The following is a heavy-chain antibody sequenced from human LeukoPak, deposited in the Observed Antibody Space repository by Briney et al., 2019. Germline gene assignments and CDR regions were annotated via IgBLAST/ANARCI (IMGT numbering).Heavy chain of an antibody. CDR1: GSTFSSYA. V-gene: IGHV3-23*01. Sequence: GGSLRLSCAGSGSTFSSYAMSWVRQAPGKGLVWVSAISDTGATTYDADSVKGRFTISRDNSRSTLYLQMNSLRAEDTALYYCAKDTSIGRYCTNGVCSPFDYWGQGTLVTVSS. CDR3: AKDTSIGRYCTNGVCSPFDY. J-gene: IGHJ4*02. CDR2: ISDTGATT. D-gene: IGHD2-8*01.